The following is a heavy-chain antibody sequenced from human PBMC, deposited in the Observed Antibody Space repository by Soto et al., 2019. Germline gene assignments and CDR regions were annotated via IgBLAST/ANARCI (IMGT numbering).Heavy chain of an antibody. CDR2: IYYSGST. CDR1: GDSVSSSTYY. CDR3: ARQAIYDSSGNDY. D-gene: IGHD3-22*01. J-gene: IGHJ4*02. Sequence: SETLSLTCTVSGDSVSSSTYYWGWIRQPPGKGLEWIGSIYYSGSTYYNPSLKSRVTISVDTSKNQFSLKLSSVTAADTAIYYCARQAIYDSSGNDYWGQGTLVTVSS. V-gene: IGHV4-39*01.